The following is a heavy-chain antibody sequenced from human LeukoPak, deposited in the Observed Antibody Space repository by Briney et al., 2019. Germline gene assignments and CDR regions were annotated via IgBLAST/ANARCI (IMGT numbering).Heavy chain of an antibody. V-gene: IGHV3-48*01. D-gene: IGHD3-22*01. Sequence: PGGSLRPSCAASGFTFSSYNMNWVRQAPGKGLEWVSYISSSSSNIYYADSVKGRFTISRDNAKNSLYLQMNSLRAEDTAVYYCATEYYYDSSGRPYDYWGQGTLVTVSS. J-gene: IGHJ4*02. CDR1: GFTFSSYN. CDR3: ATEYYYDSSGRPYDY. CDR2: ISSSSSNI.